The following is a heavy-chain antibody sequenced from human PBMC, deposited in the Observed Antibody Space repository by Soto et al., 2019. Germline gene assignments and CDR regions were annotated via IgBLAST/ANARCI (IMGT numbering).Heavy chain of an antibody. J-gene: IGHJ4*02. V-gene: IGHV4-31*03. D-gene: IGHD2-21*02. CDR1: GDSMSSGGYY. CDR2: IYHTGIT. CDR3: TRRGRAGRRMVTQGDY. Sequence: QVQLQESGPGLVKPSQTLSLTCTVSGDSMSSGGYYWNWIRQHPGRGLEWIGYIYHTGITDYNPYLRSRVTRSVDTSKNQFALRLSAVTAADTAVYYCTRRGRAGRRMVTQGDYWGQGTLVSVSS.